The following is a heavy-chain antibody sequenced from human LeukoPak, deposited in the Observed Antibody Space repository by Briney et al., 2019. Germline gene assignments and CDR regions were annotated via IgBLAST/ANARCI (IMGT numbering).Heavy chain of an antibody. Sequence: SETLSLTCTVSGGSISSSSYSWGWIRQPPGKGLEWIGSIYYSGSTYYNPSLKSRVTISVDTSKNQFSLKLSSVTAADTAVYYCARHVGDSQWLADFDYWGQGTLVTVSS. D-gene: IGHD6-19*01. V-gene: IGHV4-39*01. J-gene: IGHJ4*02. CDR3: ARHVGDSQWLADFDY. CDR2: IYYSGST. CDR1: GGSISSSSYS.